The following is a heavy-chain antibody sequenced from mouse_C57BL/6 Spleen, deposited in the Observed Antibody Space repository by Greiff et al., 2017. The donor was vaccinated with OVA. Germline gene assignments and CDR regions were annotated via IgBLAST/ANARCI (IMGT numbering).Heavy chain of an antibody. CDR3: ARDDGYYVNWYFDV. Sequence: QVQLQQSGAELARPGASVKLSCKASGYTFTSYGISWVKQRTGQGLEWIGEIYPRSGNTYYNEKLKGKATLTADKSSSTAYMEIRSLTSEDSAVYVCARDDGYYVNWYFDVWGTGTTVTVSS. J-gene: IGHJ1*03. CDR1: GYTFTSYG. V-gene: IGHV1-81*01. D-gene: IGHD2-3*01. CDR2: IYPRSGNT.